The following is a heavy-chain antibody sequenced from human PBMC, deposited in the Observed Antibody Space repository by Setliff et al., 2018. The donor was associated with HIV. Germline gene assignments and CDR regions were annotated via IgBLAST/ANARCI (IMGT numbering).Heavy chain of an antibody. CDR1: GYNFVGYG. V-gene: IGHV1-18*01. CDR3: ARGGPARVALLYWFDP. CDR2: INTYNGNT. J-gene: IGHJ5*02. D-gene: IGHD2-21*01. Sequence: ASVKVSCKASGYNFVGYGINWLRQAPGRGLEWMGWINTYNGNTKYGQKFQGSVTMTTDTSTSTVYMELRNLRSDDTAVYFCARGGPARVALLYWFDPWGQGTLVTVSS.